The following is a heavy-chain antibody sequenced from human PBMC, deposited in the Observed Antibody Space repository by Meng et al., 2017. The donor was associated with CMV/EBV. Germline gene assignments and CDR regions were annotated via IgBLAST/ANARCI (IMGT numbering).Heavy chain of an antibody. CDR2: IYSGGST. Sequence: GESLKISCAASGFTVSSNYMSWVRQAPGKGLEWVSVIYSGGSTYYADSVKGRFTTSRDNSKNTLYLQMNSLRAEDTAVYYCARAEGEYQLQPYYYGMDVWGQGTTVTVSS. CDR1: GFTVSSNY. CDR3: ARAEGEYQLQPYYYGMDV. V-gene: IGHV3-66*02. D-gene: IGHD2-2*01. J-gene: IGHJ6*02.